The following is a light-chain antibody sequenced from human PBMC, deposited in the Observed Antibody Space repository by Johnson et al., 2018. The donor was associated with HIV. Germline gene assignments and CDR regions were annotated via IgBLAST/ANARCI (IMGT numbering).Light chain of an antibody. Sequence: QSVLTQPPSVSAAPGQKVTISCSGSSANIGDNSVSWYQQLPGTAPKLLIYENNKRPSGIPDRFSGSKSGTSATLGITGLQTGDEADYYCATWDRSLTIGSVFGTGTKVTVL. CDR3: ATWDRSLTIGSV. V-gene: IGLV1-51*02. CDR2: ENN. J-gene: IGLJ1*01. CDR1: SANIGDNS.